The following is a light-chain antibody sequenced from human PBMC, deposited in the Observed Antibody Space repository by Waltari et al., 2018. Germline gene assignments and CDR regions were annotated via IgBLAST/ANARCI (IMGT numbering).Light chain of an antibody. V-gene: IGLV1-44*01. J-gene: IGLJ1*01. Sequence: QSVLNQPPSASATPGQRVTIFCSGSSSNVGSNSVSWYQQLPGTAPKLLMYSNNQRPSGVPDRFSGSKSGTSASLAISGLQSEDEADYYCAAWEDSLNGPVFGTGTKVTVL. CDR1: SSNVGSNS. CDR2: SNN. CDR3: AAWEDSLNGPV.